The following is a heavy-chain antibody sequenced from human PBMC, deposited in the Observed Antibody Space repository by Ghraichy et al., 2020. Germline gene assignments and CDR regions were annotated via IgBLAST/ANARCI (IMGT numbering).Heavy chain of an antibody. V-gene: IGHV3-30*03. CDR3: ATTGYSSSWYRFLSGAHPLHFDY. CDR1: GFTFSSYG. CDR2: ISYDGSNK. J-gene: IGHJ4*02. Sequence: GGSLRLSCAASGFTFSSYGMHWVRQAPGKGLEWVAVISYDGSNKYYADSVKGRFTISRDNSKNTLYLQMNSLRAEDTAVYYCATTGYSSSWYRFLSGAHPLHFDYWGQGTLVTVSS. D-gene: IGHD6-13*01.